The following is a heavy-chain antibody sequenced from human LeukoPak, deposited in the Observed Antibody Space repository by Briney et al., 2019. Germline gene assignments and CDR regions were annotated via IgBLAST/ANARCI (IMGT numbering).Heavy chain of an antibody. CDR2: IYYSGTT. D-gene: IGHD1-1*01. CDR1: GDSINNYY. J-gene: IGHJ5*02. CDR3: ARGGTQLERRGGFDP. V-gene: IGHV4-59*12. Sequence: SETLSLTCTVSGDSINNYYWSWIRQPPGKGLEWIGYIYYSGTTNYNPSLKSRVSISVDTSKNQFSLQLNSVTPEDTAVYYCARGGTQLERRGGFDPWGQGTLVTVSS.